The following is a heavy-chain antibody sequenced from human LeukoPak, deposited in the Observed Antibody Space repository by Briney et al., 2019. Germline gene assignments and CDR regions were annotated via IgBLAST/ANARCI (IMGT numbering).Heavy chain of an antibody. CDR2: IKQDGSEK. Sequence: GGSLRLSCAASGFTFSNYWMSWVRQAPGKELEFVANIKQDGSEKNYVDSVKGRFTTSRDNAKNSLYLQMNSLRAEDTAVYYCAKYARGPLDWGQGTLVTVSS. CDR3: AKYARGPLD. D-gene: IGHD6-6*01. CDR1: GFTFSNYW. J-gene: IGHJ4*02. V-gene: IGHV3-7*01.